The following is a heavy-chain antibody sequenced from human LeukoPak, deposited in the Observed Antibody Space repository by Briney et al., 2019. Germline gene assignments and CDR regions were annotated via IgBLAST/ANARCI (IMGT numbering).Heavy chain of an antibody. Sequence: GGSLRLSYAASGFTFNSYAMTWVRQAPGKGLEWVSAISASGGSTHYADSVKDRFTISRDNSKNTLYVQMNSLRADDTAVYYCAKALRDWGQGTLVTVSS. J-gene: IGHJ4*02. CDR3: AKALRD. CDR2: ISASGGST. CDR1: GFTFNSYA. V-gene: IGHV3-23*01.